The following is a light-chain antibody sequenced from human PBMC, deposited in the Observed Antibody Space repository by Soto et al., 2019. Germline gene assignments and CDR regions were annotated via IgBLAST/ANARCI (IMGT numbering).Light chain of an antibody. CDR2: DSS. CDR1: QSVRNN. CDR3: QQRSNWHTWT. Sequence: EILMTQSPATLSVSPGQRVTLSCRASQSVRNNLAWYQQRPGQAPRLLIYDSSTAANGIPDRFSGSVSGTEFTLTLGRLQPDDFAVYYCQQRSNWHTWTFGQGTKVDIK. J-gene: IGKJ1*01. V-gene: IGKV3-15*01.